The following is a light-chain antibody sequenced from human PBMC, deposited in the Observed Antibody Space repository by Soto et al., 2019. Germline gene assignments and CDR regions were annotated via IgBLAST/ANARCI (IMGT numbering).Light chain of an antibody. CDR2: DAS. CDR1: QSVISY. V-gene: IGKV3-11*01. J-gene: IGKJ5*01. CDR3: QQRSNWPPIT. Sequence: EIVLTQSPATLSLSPGERATLSCRASQSVISYLAWYQQKPGQAPRLLIYDASNRATGIPARFSGSGSGTDFSLTISSLEPEDFAVYYCQQRSNWPPITFGQGTRLEIK.